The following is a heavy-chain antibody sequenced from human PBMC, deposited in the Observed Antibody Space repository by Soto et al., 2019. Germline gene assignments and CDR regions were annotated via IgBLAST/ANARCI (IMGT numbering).Heavy chain of an antibody. Sequence: GGSLRLSCAASGFTFSSYAMHWVRQAPGKGLEWVAVIPYDGSNKYYADSVKGRFTISRDNSKNTLYLQMNSLRAEDTAVYYCAREAAALGPFDYWGQGTLVTVSS. CDR3: AREAAALGPFDY. CDR2: IPYDGSNK. CDR1: GFTFSSYA. V-gene: IGHV3-30-3*01. J-gene: IGHJ4*02. D-gene: IGHD6-13*01.